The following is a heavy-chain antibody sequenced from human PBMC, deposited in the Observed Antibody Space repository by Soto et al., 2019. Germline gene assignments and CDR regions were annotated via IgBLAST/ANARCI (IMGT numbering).Heavy chain of an antibody. CDR3: ARDASYYYGMDV. CDR1: GYTFASYA. Sequence: GASVKVSCKASGYTFASYAISWMRQAPGQGLEWMGWINPNSGGTNYAQKFQGWVTMTRDTSISTAYMELSRLRSDDTAVYYCARDASYYYGMDVWGQGTTVTVSS. CDR2: INPNSGGT. V-gene: IGHV1-2*04. J-gene: IGHJ6*02.